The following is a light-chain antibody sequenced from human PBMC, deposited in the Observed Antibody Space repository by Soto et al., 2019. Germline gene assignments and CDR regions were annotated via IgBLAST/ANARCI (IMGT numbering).Light chain of an antibody. Sequence: QSVLTQPASVSGSPGQSITISCPGTSRDVGAYDYVSWYQQHPDKAPKLMIYEVSNRSSGVSNRFSGSKSVNTATLTISGLQADVEADYYCSSYTSSSTRVFGTGTRSPS. CDR1: SRDVGAYDY. V-gene: IGLV2-14*03. J-gene: IGLJ1*01. CDR2: EVS. CDR3: SSYTSSSTRV.